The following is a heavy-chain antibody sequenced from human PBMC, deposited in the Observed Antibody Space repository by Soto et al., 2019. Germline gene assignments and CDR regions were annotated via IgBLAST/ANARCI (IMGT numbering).Heavy chain of an antibody. D-gene: IGHD6-13*01. V-gene: IGHV1-18*01. J-gene: IGHJ5*02. CDR3: AREGTAAAGTGWFDP. Sequence: ASVKVSCKASGYTFTSYGISWVRQAPGQGLEWMGWISAYNGNTNYAQKLQGRVTMTTDTSTSTVYMELSSLRSEDTAVYYCAREGTAAAGTGWFDPWGQGTLVTAPQ. CDR1: GYTFTSYG. CDR2: ISAYNGNT.